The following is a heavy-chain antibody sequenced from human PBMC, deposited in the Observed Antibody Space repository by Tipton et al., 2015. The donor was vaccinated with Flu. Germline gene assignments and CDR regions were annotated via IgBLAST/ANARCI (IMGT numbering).Heavy chain of an antibody. CDR1: GGSVRSGSYY. Sequence: LRLSCTVSGGSVRSGSYYWSWIRQPAGKGLEWIGRIYTTGSTNYNPSLKSRVTISSDTSKNQFSLRLTSVTAADTAVYYCARRGLRDRAYEEWGQGTLVTVSP. D-gene: IGHD3-10*01. V-gene: IGHV4-61*02. J-gene: IGHJ4*02. CDR3: ARRGLRDRAYEE. CDR2: IYTTGST.